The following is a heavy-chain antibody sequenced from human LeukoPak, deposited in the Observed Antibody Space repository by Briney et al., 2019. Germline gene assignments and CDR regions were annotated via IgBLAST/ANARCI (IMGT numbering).Heavy chain of an antibody. J-gene: IGHJ6*03. Sequence: GRSLRLSCAASGFTFSDYGMHWVRQAPGKGLEWVAVIWHDGSNKYYADSVQGRFTISRDSSKNTLYLQMNSLRAEDTAVYYCAKDGDAGTSHYFYYMDVWGKGTTVTVSS. CDR3: AKDGDAGTSHYFYYMDV. CDR1: GFTFSDYG. D-gene: IGHD2-2*01. V-gene: IGHV3-33*06. CDR2: IWHDGSNK.